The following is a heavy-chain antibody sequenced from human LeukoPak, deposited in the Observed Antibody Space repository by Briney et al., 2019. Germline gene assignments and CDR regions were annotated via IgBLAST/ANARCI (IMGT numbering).Heavy chain of an antibody. CDR2: INPNSGGT. CDR1: GYTFTGCY. J-gene: IGHJ6*02. Sequence: ASVKASCKASGYTFTGCYMHWARQAPGQGLEWMGWINPNSGGTNYAQKFQGRVTMTRDTSISTAYMELSRLRSDDTAVYYCARVRVVYYGMDVWGQGTTVTVSS. CDR3: ARVRVVYYGMDV. V-gene: IGHV1-2*02. D-gene: IGHD2-15*01.